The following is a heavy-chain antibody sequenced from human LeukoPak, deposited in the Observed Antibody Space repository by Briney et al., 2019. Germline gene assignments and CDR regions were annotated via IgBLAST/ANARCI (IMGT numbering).Heavy chain of an antibody. D-gene: IGHD2-2*01. CDR3: ARSGRDCSSTSCLGKNAFDI. CDR2: IIPIFGTA. CDR1: GYTFTSYY. J-gene: IGHJ3*02. Sequence: GASVKVSCKASGYTFTSYYMHWVRQAPGQGLEWMGGIIPIFGTANYAQKFQGRVTITTDESTSTAYMELSSLRSEDTAVYYCARSGRDCSSTSCLGKNAFDIWGQGTMVTVSS. V-gene: IGHV1-69*05.